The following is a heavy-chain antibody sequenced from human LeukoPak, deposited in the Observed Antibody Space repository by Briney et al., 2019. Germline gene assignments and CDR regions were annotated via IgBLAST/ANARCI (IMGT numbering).Heavy chain of an antibody. CDR1: GYTFTSYD. D-gene: IGHD3-3*01. Sequence: ASVKVSCKASGYTFTSYDINWVRQATGQGLEWMGWMNPNSGNTGYAQKFQGRVTMTRNTSISTAYMELSSLRSEDTAVYYCAREKSPYYDFWNGYYYYGMDVWGQGTTVTVSS. J-gene: IGHJ6*02. V-gene: IGHV1-8*01. CDR2: MNPNSGNT. CDR3: AREKSPYYDFWNGYYYYGMDV.